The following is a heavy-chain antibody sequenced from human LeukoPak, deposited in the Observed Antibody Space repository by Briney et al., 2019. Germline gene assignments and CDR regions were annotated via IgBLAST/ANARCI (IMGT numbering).Heavy chain of an antibody. V-gene: IGHV1-24*01. CDR3: ATYDFWSGYYTH. CDR2: FDPEDGET. J-gene: IGHJ4*02. Sequence: ASVKVSCKVSGYTLTELSMHWVRQAPGKGPEWMGGFDPEDGETIYAQKFQGRVTMTEDTSTDTAYMELGSLRSEDTAVYYCATYDFWSGYYTHWGQGTLVTVSS. CDR1: GYTLTELS. D-gene: IGHD3-3*01.